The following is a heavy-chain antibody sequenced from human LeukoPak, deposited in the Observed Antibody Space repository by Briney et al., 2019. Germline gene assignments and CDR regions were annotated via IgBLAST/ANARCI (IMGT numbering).Heavy chain of an antibody. Sequence: SETLSLTCTLSGGSFSGNYWSWIRQPPGKGLEWIGEINDSGSANYHPSLKSRVTLSVDTSKNHFYLRLSSVAAADTATYYCARGRVAGSSTPLASWGQGTLVTVSS. V-gene: IGHV4-34*01. D-gene: IGHD6-6*01. J-gene: IGHJ1*01. CDR3: ARGRVAGSSTPLAS. CDR1: GGSFSGNY. CDR2: INDSGSA.